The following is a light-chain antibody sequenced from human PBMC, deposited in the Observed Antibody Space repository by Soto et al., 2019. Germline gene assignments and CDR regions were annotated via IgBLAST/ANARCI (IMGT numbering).Light chain of an antibody. J-gene: IGLJ6*01. V-gene: IGLV2-14*01. Sequence: QSVLTQPASVSGSPGQSITISCTGTSSDVGGYNYVSWYQPHTGKVPKLMIYEVSNRPSGVSNRFSGSKSGNTASLTISGLQAEDEADYYCASYTSTSTHYVFGTGTQLTVL. CDR3: ASYTSTSTHYV. CDR1: SSDVGGYNY. CDR2: EVS.